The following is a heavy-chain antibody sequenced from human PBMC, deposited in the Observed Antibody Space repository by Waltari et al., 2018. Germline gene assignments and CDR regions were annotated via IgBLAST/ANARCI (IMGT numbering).Heavy chain of an antibody. J-gene: IGHJ4*02. D-gene: IGHD3-16*01. CDR2: MNPNSGNT. CDR1: GGTFSSYA. V-gene: IGHV1-8*02. Sequence: QVQLVQSGAEVKKPGSSVKVSCKASGGTFSSYAISWVRQAPGQGLEWMGWMNPNSGNTGYAQKFQGRVTMTMNTSISTAYMELSSLRSEDTAVYYCARRAVCDYWGQGTLVTVSS. CDR3: ARRAVCDY.